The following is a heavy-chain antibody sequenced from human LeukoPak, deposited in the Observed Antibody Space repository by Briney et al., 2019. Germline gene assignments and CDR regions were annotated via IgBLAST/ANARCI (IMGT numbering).Heavy chain of an antibody. CDR3: TTECSLPGTSCFGYFDY. J-gene: IGHJ4*02. CDR1: GFTFSNAW. Sequence: PGGSLRLSCAASGFTFSNAWMSWVRQAPGKGLEWVGRIKSKTDGGTTDYAAPVKGRFTISRDDSKNTLYLQMNSLKTEDTAVYYCTTECSLPGTSCFGYFDYWGQGTLVTVSS. V-gene: IGHV3-15*01. D-gene: IGHD2-2*01. CDR2: IKSKTDGGTT.